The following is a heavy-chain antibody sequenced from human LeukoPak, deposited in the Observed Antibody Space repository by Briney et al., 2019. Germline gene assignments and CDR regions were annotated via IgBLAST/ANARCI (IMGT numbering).Heavy chain of an antibody. Sequence: PSETLSLTCTVSGGSISSYYWSWIRQPPGKGLEWIGYIYYSGSTNYNPSLKSRVTISVDTSKNQFSLKLSSVTAADTAVYYCARDRGVVPAAFFDYWGQGTLVTVSS. CDR3: ARDRGVVPAAFFDY. V-gene: IGHV4-59*12. CDR1: GGSISSYY. CDR2: IYYSGST. D-gene: IGHD2-2*01. J-gene: IGHJ4*02.